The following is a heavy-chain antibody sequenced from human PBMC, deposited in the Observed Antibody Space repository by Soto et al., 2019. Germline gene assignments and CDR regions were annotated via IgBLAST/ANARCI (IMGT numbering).Heavy chain of an antibody. CDR2: ISYTGSI. CDR1: GASISSEGFY. D-gene: IGHD6-13*01. CDR3: ARDTLYSSPPPFGY. J-gene: IGHJ4*02. Sequence: PSETLSLTCTVSGASISSEGFYWTWVRQHPGKGLEWIGFISYTGSISYNPSLKSRITLSVDTSKSQFSLKLRSVTAADTDVYQCARDTLYSSPPPFGYWGQGSLVTVS. V-gene: IGHV4-31*03.